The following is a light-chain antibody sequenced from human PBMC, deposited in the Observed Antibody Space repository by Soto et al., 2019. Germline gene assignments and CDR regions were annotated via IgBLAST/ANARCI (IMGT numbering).Light chain of an antibody. J-gene: IGKJ1*01. CDR3: QQYGTSLRT. CDR1: QSVSSNS. Sequence: EIVLTQSPATLSLSPGESATLSCGASQSVSSNSLAWYRQKPGLAPRLLIYDASRRATGIPDRFSGSGSGTDFSLTISRLEPEDFAVYYCQQYGTSLRTFGQGTKVDIK. CDR2: DAS. V-gene: IGKV3D-20*01.